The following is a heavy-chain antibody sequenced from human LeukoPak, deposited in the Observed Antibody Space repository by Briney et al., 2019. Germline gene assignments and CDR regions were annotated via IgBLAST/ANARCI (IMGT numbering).Heavy chain of an antibody. V-gene: IGHV4-61*02. CDR3: ARASSGSYDYFDY. Sequence: SQTLSLTCTVSTGSVSFGTFYWTWIRQPAGKGLEWIGRIFLSGDTNYNPSLESRVTISLDTSKNQFSLRLSSVTAADTAVYYCARASSGSYDYFDYWGQGTLVTVSS. CDR1: TGSVSFGTFY. J-gene: IGHJ4*02. CDR2: IFLSGDT. D-gene: IGHD1-26*01.